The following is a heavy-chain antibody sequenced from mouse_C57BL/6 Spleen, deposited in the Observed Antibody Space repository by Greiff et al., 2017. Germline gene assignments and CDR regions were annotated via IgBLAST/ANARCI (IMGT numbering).Heavy chain of an antibody. V-gene: IGHV5-17*01. CDR1: GFTFSDYG. D-gene: IGHD2-1*01. Sequence: EVQGVESGGGLVKPGGSLKLSCAASGFTFSDYGMHCVRQAPEKALEWVAYISSGSSTIYYADTVKGRFTISRDNAKNTLFLQMTSLRSEDTAMYYCARNGKDYWGQGTTLTVSS. J-gene: IGHJ2*01. CDR2: ISSGSSTI. CDR3: ARNGKDY.